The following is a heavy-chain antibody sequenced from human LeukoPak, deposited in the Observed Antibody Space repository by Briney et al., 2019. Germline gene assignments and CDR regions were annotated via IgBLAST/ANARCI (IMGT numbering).Heavy chain of an antibody. CDR1: GFTFSSYG. CDR3: ARDAYYYDSSGYAGAFDI. J-gene: IGHJ3*02. D-gene: IGHD3-22*01. Sequence: PGGSLRLSCAASGFTFSSYGMHWVRQAPGKGLEWVAVIWYDGSNKYYADSVKGRFTISRDNSKNTLYLQVNSLRAEDTAVYYCARDAYYYDSSGYAGAFDIWGQGTMVTVSS. V-gene: IGHV3-33*01. CDR2: IWYDGSNK.